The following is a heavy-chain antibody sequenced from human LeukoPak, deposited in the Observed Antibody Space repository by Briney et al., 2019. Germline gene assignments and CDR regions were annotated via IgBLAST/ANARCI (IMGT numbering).Heavy chain of an antibody. V-gene: IGHV3-33*01. CDR3: ASEGIAAANAFDY. D-gene: IGHD6-13*01. CDR1: GFTFSSYG. Sequence: AGGSLRLSCAASGFTFSSYGMHWVRQAPGKGLEWVAVIWYDGSNKYYADSVKGRFTISRDNSKNTLYLQMNSLRAEDTAAYYCASEGIAAANAFDYWGQGTLVTVSS. J-gene: IGHJ4*02. CDR2: IWYDGSNK.